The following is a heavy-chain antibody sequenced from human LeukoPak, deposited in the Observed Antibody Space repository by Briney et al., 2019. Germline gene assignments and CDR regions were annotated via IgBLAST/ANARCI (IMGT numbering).Heavy chain of an antibody. CDR3: AKSPADRGNWFDP. CDR2: IIPILGIA. J-gene: IGHJ5*02. V-gene: IGHV1-69*04. CDR1: GGTFSSYA. Sequence: SVKVSCKASGGTFSSYAISWVRQAPGQGREWMGRIIPILGIANYAQKFQGRVTTTADKSTSTAYMELSSLRSEDTAVYYCAKSPADRGNWFDPWGQGTLVTVSS.